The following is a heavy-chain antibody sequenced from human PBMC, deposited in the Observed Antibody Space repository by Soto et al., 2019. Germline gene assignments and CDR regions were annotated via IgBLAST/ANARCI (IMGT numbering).Heavy chain of an antibody. CDR2: IYYSGST. CDR3: ARHVSSGGWYGVGIYYYYGMEV. Sequence: LSEALCPRRTGSGFSLSSSSYYWGRLRQPQGKGLEWIESIYYSGSTYYNPSLKSRVTISVDTSKNQFSLKLSSVTAADTAVYYCARHVSSGGWYGVGIYYYYGMEVWGRGTTLT. D-gene: IGHD6-19*01. CDR1: GFSLSSSSYY. V-gene: IGHV4-39*01. J-gene: IGHJ6*02.